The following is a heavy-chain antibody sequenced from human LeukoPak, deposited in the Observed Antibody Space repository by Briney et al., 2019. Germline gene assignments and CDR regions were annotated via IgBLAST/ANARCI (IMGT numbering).Heavy chain of an antibody. D-gene: IGHD3-16*02. J-gene: IGHJ3*02. CDR3: AMLRLGELSLLANAYDI. CDR2: VHQTGSP. Sequence: PSETLSLTCDASGSSVNSDQYWGWMRHSPGAELEWIGSVHQTGSPYYNPSLGSRVSLSIDSTKNSFSLRLTSVTAADTAVYYCAMLRLGELSLLANAYDIWGQGTMVIVSS. CDR1: GSSVNSDQY. V-gene: IGHV4-38-2*01.